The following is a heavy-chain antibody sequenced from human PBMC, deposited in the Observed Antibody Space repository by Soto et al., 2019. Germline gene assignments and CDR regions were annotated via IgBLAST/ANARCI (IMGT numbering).Heavy chain of an antibody. V-gene: IGHV3-30*18. Sequence: QVQVVESGGVVVQPGRSMRLSCAVSGFTFSDHAMHWVRQSPGKGLDWVAAISYDGSKKDYADSVKGRFTMSRYNSKNTLFLQMNSLRAEDTAVDYCAKDKYFYDSSGDTLDYWGQGTLVIVSS. CDR2: ISYDGSKK. D-gene: IGHD3-22*01. J-gene: IGHJ4*02. CDR3: AKDKYFYDSSGDTLDY. CDR1: GFTFSDHA.